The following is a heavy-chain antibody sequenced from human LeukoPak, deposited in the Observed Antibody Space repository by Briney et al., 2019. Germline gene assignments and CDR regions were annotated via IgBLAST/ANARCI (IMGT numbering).Heavy chain of an antibody. CDR3: ARRWSLTYQLYPGSYWYFDL. CDR2: VDHTGST. Sequence: SETLSLTCTVSDDSITMYYWTWIRQPPGKGLEWIGYVDHTGSTNFNPSLNGRVSISRDTSKNLFSLKLSSVTAADTAVYYCARRWSLTYQLYPGSYWYFDLWGRGTLVTVSS. D-gene: IGHD2-2*01. V-gene: IGHV4-59*08. CDR1: DDSITMYY. J-gene: IGHJ2*01.